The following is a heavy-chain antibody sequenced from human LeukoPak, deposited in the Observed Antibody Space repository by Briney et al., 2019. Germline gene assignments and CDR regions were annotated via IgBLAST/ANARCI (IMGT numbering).Heavy chain of an antibody. D-gene: IGHD2-2*01. V-gene: IGHV1-69*01. J-gene: IGHJ3*02. CDR1: GGTFSSYA. CDR2: IIPIFGTA. Sequence: SVKVSCKASGGTFSSYAISWVRQAPGQGLEWMGGIIPIFGTANYAQKFQGRVTITADESTSTAYMELSSLRSEDTAVYYCASCIVVVPTAIGSCAFDIWGQGTMVTVSS. CDR3: ASCIVVVPTAIGSCAFDI.